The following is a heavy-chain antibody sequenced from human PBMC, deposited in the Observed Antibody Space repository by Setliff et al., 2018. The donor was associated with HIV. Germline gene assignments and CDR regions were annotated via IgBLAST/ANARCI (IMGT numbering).Heavy chain of an antibody. Sequence: PGGSLRLSCAASGFTFNDYTMNWVRQAPGEGLEWVSSISSSSTYIYYTDSVKGRFTISRDNAKNSLSLQMNSLRAEDTAVYYCARDGVAGVAVAGTNLFWGQGTLVTVSS. CDR2: ISSSSTYI. D-gene: IGHD6-19*01. J-gene: IGHJ4*02. CDR1: GFTFNDYT. V-gene: IGHV3-21*01. CDR3: ARDGVAGVAVAGTNLF.